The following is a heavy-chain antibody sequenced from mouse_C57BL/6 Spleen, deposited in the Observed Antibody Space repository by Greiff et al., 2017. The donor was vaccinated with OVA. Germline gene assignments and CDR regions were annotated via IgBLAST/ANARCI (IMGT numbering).Heavy chain of an antibody. CDR3: ASGIRFITTVVADFDY. J-gene: IGHJ2*01. CDR2: INPSNGGT. V-gene: IGHV1-53*01. CDR1: GYTFTSYW. D-gene: IGHD1-1*01. Sequence: QVQLQQPGTELVKPGASVKLSCKASGYTFTSYWMHWVKQRPGQGLEWIGNINPSNGGTNYNEKFKSKATLTVDKSSSTAYMQLSSLTSEDSAVYYCASGIRFITTVVADFDYWGQGTTLTVSS.